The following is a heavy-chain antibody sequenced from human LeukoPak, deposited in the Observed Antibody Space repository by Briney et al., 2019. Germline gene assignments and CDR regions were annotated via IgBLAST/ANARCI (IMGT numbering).Heavy chain of an antibody. J-gene: IGHJ4*02. V-gene: IGHV4-39*01. Sequence: SETLSLTCTVSGGSISSSSYYWGWIRQPPGKGLEWIVSIYYSGSTYYNPSLKSRVTISVDTSKNQSSLKLSSVTAADTAVYYCGSGYAYYFDYWGQGTLVTVSS. CDR2: IYYSGST. CDR1: GGSISSSSYY. CDR3: GSGYAYYFDY. D-gene: IGHD3-22*01.